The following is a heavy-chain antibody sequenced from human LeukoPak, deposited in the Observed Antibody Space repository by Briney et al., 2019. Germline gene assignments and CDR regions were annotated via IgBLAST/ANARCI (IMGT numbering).Heavy chain of an antibody. V-gene: IGHV4-30-4*07. CDR1: GGSISSGGYS. CDR3: ARGRGYCSGGSCYSFGLRSVFDY. Sequence: SETLSLTCAVSGGSISSGGYSWSWIRQPPGKGLEWIGYIYYSGSTYYNPSLKSRVTISVDTSKNQFSLKLSSVTAADTAVYYCARGRGYCSGGSCYSFGLRSVFDYWGQGTLVTVSS. J-gene: IGHJ4*02. CDR2: IYYSGST. D-gene: IGHD2-15*01.